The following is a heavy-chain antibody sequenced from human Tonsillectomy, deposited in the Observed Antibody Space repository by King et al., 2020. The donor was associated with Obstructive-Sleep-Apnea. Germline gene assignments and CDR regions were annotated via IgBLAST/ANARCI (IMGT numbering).Heavy chain of an antibody. CDR2: ISYDGSNK. CDR1: GFTFSNYG. J-gene: IGHJ6*01. Sequence: VQLVESGGGVVQPGRSPRLSCAASGFTFSNYGMHWVRQAPGKGLEWVAIISYDGSNKYYADSVKGRFTISRDNSKNTLYLQMNSMRAEDTAVYYCVKAPYYDILTGYWGDDYYDGIDV. D-gene: IGHD3-9*01. V-gene: IGHV3-30*18. CDR3: VKAPYYDILTGYWGDDYYDGIDV.